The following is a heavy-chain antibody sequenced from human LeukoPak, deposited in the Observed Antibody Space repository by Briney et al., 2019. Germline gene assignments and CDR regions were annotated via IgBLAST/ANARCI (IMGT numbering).Heavy chain of an antibody. CDR1: GFTFSSYG. CDR3: ARDDVAGAAGAFDI. V-gene: IGHV3-33*01. Sequence: GGSLRLSCAASGFTFSSYGMHWVRQAPGKGLEWVAVIWYDGSNKYYADSVKGRFTISRDNSKNTLYLQMNSLRAEDTAVYYCARDDVAGAAGAFDIWGQGTMVTVSS. D-gene: IGHD1-26*01. CDR2: IWYDGSNK. J-gene: IGHJ3*02.